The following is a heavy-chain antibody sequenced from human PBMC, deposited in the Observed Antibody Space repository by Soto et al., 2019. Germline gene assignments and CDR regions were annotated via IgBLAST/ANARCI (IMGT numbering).Heavy chain of an antibody. CDR3: ARSRYDYVWGSYRNYYYYYGMDV. D-gene: IGHD3-16*02. CDR1: GYSFTSYW. V-gene: IGHV5-51*01. CDR2: IYPGDSDT. Sequence: ESLKISCKGSGYSFTSYWIGWVLQMPGKGLEWMGIIYPGDSDTRYSPSFQGQVTISADKSISTAYLQWSSLKASDTAMYYCARSRYDYVWGSYRNYYYYYGMDVWGQGTTVTVSS. J-gene: IGHJ6*02.